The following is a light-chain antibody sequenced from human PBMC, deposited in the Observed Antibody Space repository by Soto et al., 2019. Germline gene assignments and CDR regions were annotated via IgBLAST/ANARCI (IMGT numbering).Light chain of an antibody. V-gene: IGKV2-28*01. CDR2: LGS. CDR1: ESRLQRNGYNY. CDR3: TKHQQTPKIT. J-gene: IGKJ5*01. Sequence: VQTQAPLSLPITPGEPSSISCRSSESRLQRNGYNYLDWYLQKPGQSPQLLIYLGSNRASGVPATFSGSGSGTDFTLNTRRVEDKDVGVYYCTKHQQTPKITVGHGA.